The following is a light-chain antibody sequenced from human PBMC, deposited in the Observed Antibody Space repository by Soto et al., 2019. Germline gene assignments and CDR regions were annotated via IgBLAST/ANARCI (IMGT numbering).Light chain of an antibody. CDR2: EVT. J-gene: IGLJ3*02. V-gene: IGLV2-14*01. CDR3: SSYTTAYTQV. Sequence: QSALTQPASVSGSPGQSITISCTGTSSDVDHYDYVSWYQQHPGKVPKLIISEVTTRPSGVSDRFSGSKSGNTASLTISRLQAEDEAHYYCSSYTTAYTQVFGGGTKLTVL. CDR1: SSDVDHYDY.